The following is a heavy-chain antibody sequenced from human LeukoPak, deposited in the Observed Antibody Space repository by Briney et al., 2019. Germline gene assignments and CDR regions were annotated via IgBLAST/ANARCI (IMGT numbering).Heavy chain of an antibody. Sequence: AGGSLRLSCAASGFTFDDYGMSWVRQGPGKGLEWVSGINWNGGTTGYADSVKGRFTISRDNAKNSLYLQMNSLRAEGTALYYCARAAHYGDYALVKYYFDYWGQGTLVTVSS. CDR1: GFTFDDYG. CDR2: INWNGGTT. CDR3: ARAAHYGDYALVKYYFDY. V-gene: IGHV3-20*04. D-gene: IGHD4-17*01. J-gene: IGHJ4*02.